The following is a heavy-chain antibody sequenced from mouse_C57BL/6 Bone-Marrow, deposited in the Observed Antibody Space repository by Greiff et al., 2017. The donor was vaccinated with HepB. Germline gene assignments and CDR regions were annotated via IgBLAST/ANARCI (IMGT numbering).Heavy chain of an antibody. CDR3: TTDYYGSSYVGYAMDY. CDR2: IDPENGDT. Sequence: EVQRVESGAELVRPGASVKLSCTASGFNIKDDYMHWVKQRPEQGLEWIGWIDPENGDTEYASKFQGKATITADTSSNTAYLQLSSLTSEDTAVYYCTTDYYGSSYVGYAMDYWGQGTSVTVSS. D-gene: IGHD1-1*01. J-gene: IGHJ4*01. CDR1: GFNIKDDY. V-gene: IGHV14-4*01.